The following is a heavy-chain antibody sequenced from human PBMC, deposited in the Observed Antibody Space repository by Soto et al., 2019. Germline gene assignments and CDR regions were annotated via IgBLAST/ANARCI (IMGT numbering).Heavy chain of an antibody. D-gene: IGHD6-19*01. CDR3: ARALAPAVAQTDAFDI. J-gene: IGHJ3*02. V-gene: IGHV6-1*01. Sequence: PSQTLSLTCAISGDSVSSNSAAWNWIRQSPSRGLEWLGRTYYRSKWYNDYAVSVKSRITINPDTSKNQFSLQLNSATPEDTAVYYCARALAPAVAQTDAFDIWGQGTTVTVSS. CDR2: TYYRSKWYN. CDR1: GDSVSSNSAA.